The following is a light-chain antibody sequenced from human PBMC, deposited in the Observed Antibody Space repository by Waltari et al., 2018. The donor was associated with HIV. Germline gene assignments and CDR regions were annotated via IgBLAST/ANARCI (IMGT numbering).Light chain of an antibody. V-gene: IGLV1-44*01. Sequence: QSVLTQPPSASGTPGQRVTISCSGRSSNIGSNTVNWYKQLPGTAPKLLIYSNYHRPSGVPDRFSGSKSGTSASLAISGLQSEDEADYYCATWDDSLNGRVFGGGTKLTVL. CDR3: ATWDDSLNGRV. J-gene: IGLJ3*02. CDR2: SNY. CDR1: SSNIGSNT.